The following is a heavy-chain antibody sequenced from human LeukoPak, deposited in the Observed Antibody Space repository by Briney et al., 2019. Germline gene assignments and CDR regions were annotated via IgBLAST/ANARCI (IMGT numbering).Heavy chain of an antibody. Sequence: VKVSCKVSGYTLTELSMHWVRQAPGKGLEWMGGFDPEDGETIYAQKFQGRVTMTEDTSTDTAYMELSSLRSEDTAVYYCATGITMVRGVDYYYYYGMDVWGQGTTVTVSS. CDR2: FDPEDGET. CDR3: ATGITMVRGVDYYYYYGMDV. CDR1: GYTLTELS. V-gene: IGHV1-24*01. J-gene: IGHJ6*02. D-gene: IGHD3-10*01.